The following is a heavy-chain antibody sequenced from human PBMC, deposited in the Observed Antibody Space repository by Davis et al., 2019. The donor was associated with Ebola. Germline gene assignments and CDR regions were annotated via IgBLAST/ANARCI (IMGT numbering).Heavy chain of an antibody. Sequence: AASVKVSCKASGGTFSSYGISWVRQAPGQGLEWMGRIIPILGIANYAQKFQGRVTITADKSTSTAYMELSSLRSEDTAVYYCARTVLYYDILTGYSPYNWFDPWGQGTLVTVSS. CDR2: IIPILGIA. CDR3: ARTVLYYDILTGYSPYNWFDP. D-gene: IGHD3-9*01. CDR1: GGTFSSYG. J-gene: IGHJ5*02. V-gene: IGHV1-69*04.